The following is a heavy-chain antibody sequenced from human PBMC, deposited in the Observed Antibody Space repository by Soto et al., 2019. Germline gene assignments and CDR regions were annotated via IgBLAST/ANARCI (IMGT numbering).Heavy chain of an antibody. CDR1: GVTFSSYS. CDR3: GGGEAAAPNYYYGMDV. Sequence: GGSLRLSCAASGVTFSSYSMNWVRQAPGKGLEWVSSISSSSSYIYYADSVKGRFTISRDNAKNSLYLQMNSLRAEDTAVYYCGGGEAAAPNYYYGMDVWGQGTTVTVSS. J-gene: IGHJ6*02. CDR2: ISSSSSYI. D-gene: IGHD6-13*01. V-gene: IGHV3-21*01.